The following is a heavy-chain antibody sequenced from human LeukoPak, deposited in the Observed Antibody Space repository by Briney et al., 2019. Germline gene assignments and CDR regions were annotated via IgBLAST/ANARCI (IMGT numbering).Heavy chain of an antibody. Sequence: PGGSLRLSCAASGFTFSSYGVHWVRQAPGKGLEWVAVIWYDGSNKYYADSVKGRFTISRDNSKNTLYLQMNSLRAEDTAVYYCARDGLPETGADYWGQGTLVTVSS. J-gene: IGHJ4*02. CDR1: GFTFSSYG. CDR2: IWYDGSNK. CDR3: ARDGLPETGADY. V-gene: IGHV3-33*01. D-gene: IGHD1-1*01.